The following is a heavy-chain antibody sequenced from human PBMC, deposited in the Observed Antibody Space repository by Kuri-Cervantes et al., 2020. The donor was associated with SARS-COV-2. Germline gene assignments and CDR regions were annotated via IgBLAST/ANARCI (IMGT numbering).Heavy chain of an antibody. CDR2: INHSGSA. CDR3: AREDYGGNSSGFDP. D-gene: IGHD4-23*01. J-gene: IGHJ5*02. CDR1: GWSFSDFY. Sequence: GSLRLSCALYGWSFSDFYWSWIRQTPGKGLEWIGEINHSGSANYNPSLKSRVTISVDTSKNQFSLKLSSVAAADTAVYYCAREDYGGNSSGFDPWGQGTLVTVSS. V-gene: IGHV4-34*01.